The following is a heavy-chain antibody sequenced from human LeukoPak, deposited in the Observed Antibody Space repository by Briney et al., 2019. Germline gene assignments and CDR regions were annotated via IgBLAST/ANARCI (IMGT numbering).Heavy chain of an antibody. V-gene: IGHV2-70*11. J-gene: IGHJ4*02. CDR2: IDWDDDK. D-gene: IGHD1-1*01. CDR1: GGSISSGDYY. CDR3: ARINKGSWNGGDYFDY. Sequence: TLSLTCTVSGGSISSGDYYWSWIRQPPGKALEWLARIDWDDDKYYNTSLKTRLTISKDTSKNRVVLTITNMDPVDTATYYCARINKGSWNGGDYFDYWGQGTLVTVSS.